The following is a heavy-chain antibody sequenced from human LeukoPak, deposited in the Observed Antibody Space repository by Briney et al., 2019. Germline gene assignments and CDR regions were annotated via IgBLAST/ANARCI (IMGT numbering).Heavy chain of an antibody. CDR1: GGSISIYY. J-gene: IGHJ4*02. Sequence: SETLSLTCTVSGGSISIYYWSWIRQPPGKGLEWIGYIYYSGGTNYNPSLKSRVTISVDTSKNQFSLKLSSVTAADTAVYYCARIMYSRFDYWGQGTLVTVSS. D-gene: IGHD6-13*01. CDR3: ARIMYSRFDY. V-gene: IGHV4-59*01. CDR2: IYYSGGT.